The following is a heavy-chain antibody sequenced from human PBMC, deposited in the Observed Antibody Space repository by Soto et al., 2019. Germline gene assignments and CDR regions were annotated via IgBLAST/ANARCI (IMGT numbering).Heavy chain of an antibody. J-gene: IGHJ4*02. D-gene: IGHD4-17*01. CDR1: GGSISTYY. Sequence: SATLYLTCSVSGGSISTYYWSWIRQPPGKGLEWIGYIYKSGITNYNPSLERRVTISVDTSKNQFSLKVKSVTAADTAVYYCARYGDYELDYLGYWGQGTLVTVSS. CDR3: ARYGDYELDYLGY. V-gene: IGHV4-59*01. CDR2: IYKSGIT.